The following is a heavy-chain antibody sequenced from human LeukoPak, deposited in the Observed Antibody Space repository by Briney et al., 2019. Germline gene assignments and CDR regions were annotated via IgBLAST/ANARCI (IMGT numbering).Heavy chain of an antibody. D-gene: IGHD3-3*01. CDR2: IIPIFGTA. V-gene: IGHV1-69*01. CDR1: GGTFSSYA. CDR3: ATAHTYYDFWSGYLGS. Sequence: GSSVKVSCKASGGTFSSYAISWVRQAPGQGLEWMGGIIPIFGTANYAQKFQGRVTITADESTSTAYMELSSLRSEDTAVYYCATAHTYYDFWSGYLGSWGQGTMVTVSS. J-gene: IGHJ3*01.